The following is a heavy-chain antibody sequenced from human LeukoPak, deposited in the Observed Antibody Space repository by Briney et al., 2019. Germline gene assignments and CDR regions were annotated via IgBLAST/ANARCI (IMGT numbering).Heavy chain of an antibody. D-gene: IGHD3-22*01. Sequence: ASVKVSCKTSGYTFTAYYIHWVRQAPGQGLEWMGWFNPNSGGTNYAQEFQGRVTMTRDTSISTAYMQLSRLRSDDTAVYYCAREYYFDNSGYYGVGDYWGQGTLVTVSS. V-gene: IGHV1-2*02. CDR1: GYTFTAYY. CDR3: AREYYFDNSGYYGVGDY. J-gene: IGHJ4*02. CDR2: FNPNSGGT.